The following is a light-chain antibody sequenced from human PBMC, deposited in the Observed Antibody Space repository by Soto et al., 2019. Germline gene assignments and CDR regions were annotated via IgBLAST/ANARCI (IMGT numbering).Light chain of an antibody. Sequence: DIQMTQSPSSLSASVGDTVTITCRASQGVRTSVAWFQQKAGKAPKSLIFAASSLHSGVPRKFGGSGSGTDFTLTITSLQPEDFATYYCQQYNSYSWTFGQGTKVEIK. CDR1: QGVRTS. CDR3: QQYNSYSWT. V-gene: IGKV1-16*02. J-gene: IGKJ1*01. CDR2: AAS.